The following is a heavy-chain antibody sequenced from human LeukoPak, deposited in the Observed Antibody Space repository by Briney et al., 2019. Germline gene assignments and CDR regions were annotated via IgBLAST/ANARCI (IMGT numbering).Heavy chain of an antibody. D-gene: IGHD5-18*01. CDR2: XXYDGSNK. CDR3: AKVIAPWIQLWLIDY. J-gene: IGHJ4*02. CDR1: GFTXSSYG. V-gene: IGHV3-30*18. Sequence: LSCXAXGFTXSSYGMHWVRQAXGKGLEWVXXXXYDGSNKYYADSVKGRFTISRDNSKNTLYLQMNSLRAEDTAVYYCAKVIAPWIQLWLIDYWGQGTLVTVSS.